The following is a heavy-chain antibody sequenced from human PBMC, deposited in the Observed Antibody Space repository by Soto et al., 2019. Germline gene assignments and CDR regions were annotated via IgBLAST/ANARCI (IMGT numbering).Heavy chain of an antibody. D-gene: IGHD3-3*02. CDR2: INPNSGGT. Sequence: QVKLVQSGAEVKKPGASVKVSCKASGYIFTGYYMHWVRQAPGQGLEWMGWINPNSGGTNYAQKFQGWVTMTRDTSLSTAYMELSRLRSADTAVYYCARDLACLYHYYGMDVWGQGTTVTVSS. CDR1: GYIFTGYY. J-gene: IGHJ6*02. CDR3: ARDLACLYHYYGMDV. V-gene: IGHV1-2*04.